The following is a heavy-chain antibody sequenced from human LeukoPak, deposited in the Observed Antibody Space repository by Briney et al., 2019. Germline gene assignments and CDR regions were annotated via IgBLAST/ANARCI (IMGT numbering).Heavy chain of an antibody. V-gene: IGHV1-2*02. CDR3: ARDNDDSSGWLEYYFDY. Sequence: ASVKVSCKASGYTFTGYYMRWVRQAPGQGLEWMGRINPNSGGTNYAQKFQGRVTMTRDTSISTAYMELSRLRSDDTAVYYCARDNDDSSGWLEYYFDYWGQGTLVTVSS. D-gene: IGHD3-22*01. CDR1: GYTFTGYY. CDR2: INPNSGGT. J-gene: IGHJ4*02.